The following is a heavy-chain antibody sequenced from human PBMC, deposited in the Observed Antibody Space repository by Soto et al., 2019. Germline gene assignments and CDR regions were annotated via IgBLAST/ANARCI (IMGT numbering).Heavy chain of an antibody. CDR2: IIPIFGTA. V-gene: IGHV1-69*13. D-gene: IGHD3-10*01. Sequence: SVKFSCKASGGTFSSYAISWVRQAPGQGLEWMGGIIPIFGTANYAQKFQGRVTITADESTSTAYMELSSLRSEDTAVYYCARERAIPYGSGSLDYWGQGTLVTVSS. CDR1: GGTFSSYA. J-gene: IGHJ4*02. CDR3: ARERAIPYGSGSLDY.